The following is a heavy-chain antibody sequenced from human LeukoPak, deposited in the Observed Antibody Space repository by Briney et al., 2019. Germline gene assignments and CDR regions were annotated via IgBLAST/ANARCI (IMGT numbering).Heavy chain of an antibody. D-gene: IGHD1-26*01. CDR2: IYSGGST. V-gene: IGHV3-66*01. Sequence: GGSLRLSCAASGFTFSSYAMHWVRQAPGKGLEWVSVIYSGGSTYYADSVKGRFTISRDNSKNTLYLQMNSLRAEDTAVYYCARAVVGATFFDYWGQGTLVTVSS. J-gene: IGHJ4*02. CDR1: GFTFSSYA. CDR3: ARAVVGATFFDY.